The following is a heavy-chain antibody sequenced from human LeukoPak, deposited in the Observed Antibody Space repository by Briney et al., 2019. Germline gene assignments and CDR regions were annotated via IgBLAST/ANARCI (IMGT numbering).Heavy chain of an antibody. D-gene: IGHD2-2*02. Sequence: GGSLRLSCAASGFTFSSYAMHWVRQAPGKGLEWVAVISYDGSNKYYADSVKGRFTISRDNSKNTLYLQMNSLRSEDTAVYYCARVTGGRYCSTTSCYMRGWFDPWGQGTLVTASS. CDR2: ISYDGSNK. J-gene: IGHJ5*02. CDR1: GFTFSSYA. CDR3: ARVTGGRYCSTTSCYMRGWFDP. V-gene: IGHV3-30*04.